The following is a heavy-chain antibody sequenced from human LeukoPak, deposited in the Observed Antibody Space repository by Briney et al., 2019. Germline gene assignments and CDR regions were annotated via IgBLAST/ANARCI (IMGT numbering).Heavy chain of an antibody. J-gene: IGHJ4*02. CDR3: ARDPFSGSFFTGFDY. V-gene: IGHV1-46*01. Sequence: ASEKVSCKASGYTFTSYYMHWVRQAPGQGLEWMGIIKPSGGSTSYAQKFQGRVTITRDTSTSTVYMELSSLRSEDTAVYYCARDPFSGSFFTGFDYWGQGTLVTVSS. D-gene: IGHD3-10*01. CDR1: GYTFTSYY. CDR2: IKPSGGST.